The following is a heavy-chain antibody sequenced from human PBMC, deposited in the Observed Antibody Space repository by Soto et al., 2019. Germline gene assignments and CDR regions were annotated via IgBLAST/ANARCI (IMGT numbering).Heavy chain of an antibody. D-gene: IGHD4-4*01. CDR3: ARGRVTTVTAVYYFDY. CDR2: ISYDGSNK. CDR1: GFTFSSYA. V-gene: IGHV3-30-3*01. J-gene: IGHJ4*02. Sequence: GGSLRLSCAASGFTFSSYAMHWVRQAPGKGLEWVAVISYDGSNKYYADSVKGRFTISRDNTKNTLYLQMNSLRAEDTAVYYCARGRVTTVTAVYYFDYWGQGTLVTVSS.